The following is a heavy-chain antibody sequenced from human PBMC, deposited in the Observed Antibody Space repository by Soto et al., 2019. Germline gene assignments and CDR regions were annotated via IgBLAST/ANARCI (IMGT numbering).Heavy chain of an antibody. CDR2: ISGSGGST. J-gene: IGHJ4*02. Sequence: GGSLRLSCAASGFTFSSYAMSWVRQAPGKGLEWVSAISGSGGSTYYADSVKGRFTISRDNAKNSLYLQMNSLRDEDTAVYYCARYYYGSGSYYKPKQVDDWGQGTLVTVSS. CDR3: ARYYYGSGSYYKPKQVDD. CDR1: GFTFSSYA. V-gene: IGHV3-23*01. D-gene: IGHD3-10*01.